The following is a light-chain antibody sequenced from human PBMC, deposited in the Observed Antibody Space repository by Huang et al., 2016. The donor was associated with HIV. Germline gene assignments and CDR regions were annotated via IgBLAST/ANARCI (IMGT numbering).Light chain of an antibody. V-gene: IGKV2-30*02. Sequence: DVVMTQSPLFLPVTLGQPASISCRSSQSLVHSDGNTYLTWLQHRPGQSPRRLIYKVSNRDSGVPDRFSGSRSGTDVTLKISRVEAEDVGVYYCRQGTHWPPYTFGQGTKLEIK. J-gene: IGKJ2*01. CDR3: RQGTHWPPYT. CDR1: QSLVHSDGNTY. CDR2: KVS.